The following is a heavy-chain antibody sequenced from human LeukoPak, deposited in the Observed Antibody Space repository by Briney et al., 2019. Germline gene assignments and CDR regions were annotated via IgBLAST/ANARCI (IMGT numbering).Heavy chain of an antibody. CDR2: INHSGST. V-gene: IGHV4-34*01. CDR1: GGSFSGYY. D-gene: IGHD2-2*01. J-gene: IGHJ4*02. CDR3: AIYCSSTSCSNDY. Sequence: SETLSLTCAVYGGSFSGYYWSWIRQPPGKELEWIGEINHSGSTNYNPSLKSRVTISVDTSKNQFSLKLSSVTAADTAVYYCAIYCSSTSCSNDYWGQGTLVTVSS.